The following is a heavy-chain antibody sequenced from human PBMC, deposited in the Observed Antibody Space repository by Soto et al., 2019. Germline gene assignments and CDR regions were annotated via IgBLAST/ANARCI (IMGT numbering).Heavy chain of an antibody. CDR3: ASGGYCSGGSCYPRLFDY. Sequence: PSETLSLTCTVSGGSISNYYWSWIRQPPGKGLQWIGYIYYSGSTNYNPSLKSRVTISVDTSKNQFSLKLSSVTAADTAVYYCASGGYCSGGSCYPRLFDYWGQGTLVTVS. CDR2: IYYSGST. CDR1: GGSISNYY. J-gene: IGHJ4*02. V-gene: IGHV4-59*08. D-gene: IGHD2-15*01.